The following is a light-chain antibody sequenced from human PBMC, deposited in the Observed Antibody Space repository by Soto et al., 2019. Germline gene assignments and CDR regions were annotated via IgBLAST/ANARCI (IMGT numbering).Light chain of an antibody. Sequence: DIQMTQSPSTLSASVGDRVTITCRASQTISSWLAWYQQKPGKAPKLLIYKASSLESGVPSRFSGGGSGTEFTLTISSLQPDDFATYYCQQYNGYPITFGQGTRLEIK. CDR2: KAS. J-gene: IGKJ5*01. CDR1: QTISSW. V-gene: IGKV1-5*03. CDR3: QQYNGYPIT.